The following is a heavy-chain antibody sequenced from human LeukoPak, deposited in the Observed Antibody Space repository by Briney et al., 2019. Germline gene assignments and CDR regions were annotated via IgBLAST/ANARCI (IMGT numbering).Heavy chain of an antibody. J-gene: IGHJ4*02. CDR3: ARILTPFDS. CDR2: FYYIGGT. V-gene: IGHV4-39*01. D-gene: IGHD2-15*01. Sequence: KPSEALSLTCTVSRGSISSSSYYWGWIRQPPGKRLEWIGSFYYIGGTYYNPSLEGRVTISADSSKNQFSLKLTSVTAADTALYYCARILTPFDSWGQGTLVTVSS. CDR1: RGSISSSSYY.